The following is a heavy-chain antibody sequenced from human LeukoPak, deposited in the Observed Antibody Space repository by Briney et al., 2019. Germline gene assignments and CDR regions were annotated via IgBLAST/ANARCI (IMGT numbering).Heavy chain of an antibody. V-gene: IGHV1-46*01. J-gene: IGHJ5*02. D-gene: IGHD2-15*01. CDR2: INPSDGKT. CDR3: ARGPANCRGRSSYSRSRYNWFDP. CDR1: GYTFTNYY. Sequence: ASVKVSCKASGYTFTNYYMHWVRQAPGQGLEWMGIINPSDGKTSYAQKFQGRVTMTRDTSTSTVYMELSSLRSEDTAVYYCARGPANCRGRSSYSRSRYNWFDPWPQGTLVTASS.